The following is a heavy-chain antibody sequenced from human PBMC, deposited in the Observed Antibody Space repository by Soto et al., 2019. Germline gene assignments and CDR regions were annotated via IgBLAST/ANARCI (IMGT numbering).Heavy chain of an antibody. J-gene: IGHJ4*02. CDR2: ISSSSSYI. Sequence: KAGGSLRLSCAASGFTFSSYNMNWVRQAPGKGLEWVSSISSSSSYIYYADSVKGRFTISRDNAKNSLYLQMNSLRAEDTAVYYCARDARRGGDYGDVRELDYWGQGTLVTVSS. V-gene: IGHV3-21*01. CDR1: GFTFSSYN. CDR3: ARDARRGGDYGDVRELDY. D-gene: IGHD4-17*01.